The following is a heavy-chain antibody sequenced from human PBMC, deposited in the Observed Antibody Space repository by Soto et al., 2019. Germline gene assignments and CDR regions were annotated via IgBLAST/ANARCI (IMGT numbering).Heavy chain of an antibody. CDR1: GGSISSGDYY. D-gene: IGHD4-17*01. J-gene: IGHJ6*02. V-gene: IGHV4-30-4*01. Sequence: PSETLSLTCTVSGGSISSGDYYWSWIRQPPGKGLEWIGYIYYSGSTYYNPSLKSRVTISVDTSKNQFSLKLSSVTAADTAVYYCARSGDYAYGMDVWGQGTTVTVSS. CDR2: IYYSGST. CDR3: ARSGDYAYGMDV.